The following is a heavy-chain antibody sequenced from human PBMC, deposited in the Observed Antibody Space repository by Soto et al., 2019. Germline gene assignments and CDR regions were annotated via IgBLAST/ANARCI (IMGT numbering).Heavy chain of an antibody. V-gene: IGHV1-8*01. J-gene: IGHJ4*02. D-gene: IGHD3-16*01. Sequence: QVQLVQSGAEVKKPGASVKVSCKASGYTFTSYDITWVRQATGQGLEWMGWMNPNSGNTGYAQKFQGRVTVTWNTSVSASYMEMSRLRSEDTAVYYCARGSRPTLVTPFYSAHWGQGTLVTVSS. CDR1: GYTFTSYD. CDR3: ARGSRPTLVTPFYSAH. CDR2: MNPNSGNT.